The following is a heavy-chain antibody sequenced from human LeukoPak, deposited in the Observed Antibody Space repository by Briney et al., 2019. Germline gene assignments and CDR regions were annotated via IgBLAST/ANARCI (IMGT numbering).Heavy chain of an antibody. D-gene: IGHD4-17*01. Sequence: ASVKVSCKASGYTFTGYYMHWVRQAPGQGLEWMGWINPNSGGTNYARKFHGRVTMTRDTSISTAYMELSRLRSDDTAVYYCARVRATVTTHHWFDPWGQGTLVTVSS. CDR1: GYTFTGYY. V-gene: IGHV1-2*02. J-gene: IGHJ5*02. CDR3: ARVRATVTTHHWFDP. CDR2: INPNSGGT.